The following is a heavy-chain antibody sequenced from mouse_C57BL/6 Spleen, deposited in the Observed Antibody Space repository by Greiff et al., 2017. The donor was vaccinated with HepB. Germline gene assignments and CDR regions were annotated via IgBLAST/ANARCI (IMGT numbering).Heavy chain of an antibody. V-gene: IGHV1-55*01. CDR2: IYPGSGST. Sequence: QVQLQQPGAELVKPGASVKMSCKASGYTFTSYWITWVKQRPGQGLEWIGDIYPGSGSTNYNEKFKSKATLTVYTSSSTAYMQLSSLTSEDAAVYYCARHYDYDKFAYWGQGTLVTVSA. CDR1: GYTFTSYW. D-gene: IGHD2-4*01. CDR3: ARHYDYDKFAY. J-gene: IGHJ3*01.